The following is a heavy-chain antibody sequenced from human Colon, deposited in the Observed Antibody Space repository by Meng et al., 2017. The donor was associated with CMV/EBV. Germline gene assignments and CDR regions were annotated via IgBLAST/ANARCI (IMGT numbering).Heavy chain of an antibody. D-gene: IGHD2-2*01. CDR3: ARNLPPSSCLDY. V-gene: IGHV1-2*02. CDR2: INPNSGDT. CDR1: GYTFTGYY. J-gene: IGHJ4*02. Sequence: ASVKVSCKASGYTFTGYYMHWVRQAPGQGLEWMGWINPNSGDTNYAQKFQGRVTITRDTSISTAYMELSRLRSDDTAVYYCARNLPPSSCLDYWGQGTLVTV.